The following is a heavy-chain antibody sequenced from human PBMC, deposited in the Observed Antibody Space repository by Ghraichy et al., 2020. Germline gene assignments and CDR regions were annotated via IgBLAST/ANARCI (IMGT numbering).Heavy chain of an antibody. CDR1: GFTVSSNY. CDR3: ARAHLAEYSSSWPNNWFDP. V-gene: IGHV3-66*01. D-gene: IGHD6-13*01. Sequence: GGSLRLSCAASGFTVSSNYMSWVRQAPGKGLEWVSVIYSGGSTYYADSVKGRFTISRDNSKNTLYLQMNSLRAEDTAVYYCARAHLAEYSSSWPNNWFDPWGQGTLVTVSS. CDR2: IYSGGST. J-gene: IGHJ5*02.